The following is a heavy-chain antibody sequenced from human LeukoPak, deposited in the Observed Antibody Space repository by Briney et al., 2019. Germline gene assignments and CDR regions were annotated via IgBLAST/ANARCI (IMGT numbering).Heavy chain of an antibody. V-gene: IGHV3-30*18. CDR2: ISYDGSNK. J-gene: IGHJ3*02. Sequence: PGGSLRLSCAASGFTFSSYGMHWVRQAPGKGLEWVAVISYDGSNKYYADSVKGRFTISRDNSKNTLYLQMNSLRAEDTAVYYCAKDLRGDDGGIWGQGTMVTVSS. CDR3: AKDLRGDDGGI. D-gene: IGHD4-23*01. CDR1: GFTFSSYG.